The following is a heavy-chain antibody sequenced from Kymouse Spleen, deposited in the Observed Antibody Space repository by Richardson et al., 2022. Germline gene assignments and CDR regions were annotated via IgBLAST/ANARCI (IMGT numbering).Heavy chain of an antibody. CDR2: INHSGST. D-gene: IGHD3-9*01. J-gene: IGHJ5*02. CDR3: ARLRYFDWLSGTDLKLVRP. V-gene: IGHV4-34*01. Sequence: QVQLQQWGAGLLKPSETLSLTCAVYGGSFSGYYWSWIRQPPGKGLEWIGEINHSGSTNYNPSLKSRVTISVDTSKNQFSLKLSSVTAADTAVYYCARLRYFDWLSGTDLKLVRPLGPGNPGHRLL. CDR1: GGSFSGYY.